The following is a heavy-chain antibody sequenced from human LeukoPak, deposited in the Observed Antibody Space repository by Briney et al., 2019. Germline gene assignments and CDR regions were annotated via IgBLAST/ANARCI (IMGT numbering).Heavy chain of an antibody. CDR1: GGSISSSTYY. J-gene: IGHJ3*02. CDR3: ARRNTAKGAFDI. Sequence: SETLSLTCTVSGGSISSSTYYWGWIRQSPGKGLEWIGSVYYSGSTYYNPSLKSRVTMSVDTSRNQFSLKVTSATAADTTVYYCARRNTAKGAFDIWGQGTMVTVSS. D-gene: IGHD5-18*01. CDR2: VYYSGST. V-gene: IGHV4-39*01.